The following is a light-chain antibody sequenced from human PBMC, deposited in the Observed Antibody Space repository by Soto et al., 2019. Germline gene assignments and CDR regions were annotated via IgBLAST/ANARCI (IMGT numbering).Light chain of an antibody. Sequence: QSALTQPASVSGSLGQSITISCTATTRDVGSYNLVSWYQQHPGRAPKLIIYEVTAQPSGISHRFSGSKSGDTASLTISALQPEDEADYYCCSYGGADTFALFGGGTKVTVL. J-gene: IGLJ2*01. CDR3: CSYGGADTFAL. V-gene: IGLV2-23*02. CDR2: EVT. CDR1: TRDVGSYNL.